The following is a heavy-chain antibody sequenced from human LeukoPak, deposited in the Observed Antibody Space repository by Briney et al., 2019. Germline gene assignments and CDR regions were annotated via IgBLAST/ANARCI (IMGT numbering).Heavy chain of an antibody. D-gene: IGHD6-19*01. Sequence: PGGSLRLSCAASGFTFSSYSMNLVRQAPGKGLEWVSSISSSSSYIYYADSVKGRFTISRDNAKNSLYLQMNSLRAEDTAVYYCARMSSRIAVAVPYFDYWGQGTLVTVSS. CDR2: ISSSSSYI. J-gene: IGHJ4*02. CDR1: GFTFSSYS. CDR3: ARMSSRIAVAVPYFDY. V-gene: IGHV3-21*01.